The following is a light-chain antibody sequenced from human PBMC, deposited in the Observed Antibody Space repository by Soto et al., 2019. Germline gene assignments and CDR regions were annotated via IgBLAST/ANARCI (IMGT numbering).Light chain of an antibody. CDR3: SSFTTIDTWV. CDR2: EVS. CDR1: SSDVGAYNY. V-gene: IGLV2-14*01. J-gene: IGLJ3*02. Sequence: QSALTQPASVSGSPGQSITISCTGTSSDVGAYNYVSWYQQYPGKAPKLMIYEVSNRPSGVSNRFSGSKSGNTASLTISGLQAEDEADYYCSSFTTIDTWVFGGGTKLTVL.